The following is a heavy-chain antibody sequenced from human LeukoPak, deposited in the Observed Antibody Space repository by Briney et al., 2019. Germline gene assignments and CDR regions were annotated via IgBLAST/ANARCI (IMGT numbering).Heavy chain of an antibody. CDR3: ARDAYKGLYYFDY. V-gene: IGHV3-30*03. CDR2: ISYDGSKK. D-gene: IGHD5-24*01. CDR1: GYTFSSYH. Sequence: GGSLRLSCAGSGYTFSSYHMHWLRQAPGKGLEWVALISYDGSKKYYADSLQGRVTVSRDNSKNTLYLQLQTLRPEDTAVYYCARDAYKGLYYFDYWGQGTLVTVSS. J-gene: IGHJ4*02.